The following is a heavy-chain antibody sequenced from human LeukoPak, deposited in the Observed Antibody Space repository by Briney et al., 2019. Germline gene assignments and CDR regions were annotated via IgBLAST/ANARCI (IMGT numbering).Heavy chain of an antibody. D-gene: IGHD3-10*01. Sequence: SVKVSCKASGGTFSSYAISWVRQAPGQGLEWMGGIIPIFGTANYAQKFQGRVTITTDESTSTAYMELSSLRSEDTAVYYCARGPYYYGSGANLGAFDIWGQGTMVTVSS. V-gene: IGHV1-69*05. CDR3: ARGPYYYGSGANLGAFDI. CDR2: IIPIFGTA. CDR1: GGTFSSYA. J-gene: IGHJ3*02.